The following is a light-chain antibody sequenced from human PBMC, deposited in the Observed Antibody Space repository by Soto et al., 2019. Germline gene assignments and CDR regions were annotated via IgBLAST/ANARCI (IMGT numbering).Light chain of an antibody. CDR3: ATWDDSLIAL. CDR1: NSNIGRNT. V-gene: IGLV1-44*01. CDR2: SNN. J-gene: IGLJ3*02. Sequence: QAVVTQPPSASGTPGQRVTMSCTGSNSNIGRNTVNWYQQLPGTAPKLLIHSNNQRPSGVPDRFSGSTSGTSASLAISGLQSEDEADYYCATWDDSLIALFGGGTKLTVL.